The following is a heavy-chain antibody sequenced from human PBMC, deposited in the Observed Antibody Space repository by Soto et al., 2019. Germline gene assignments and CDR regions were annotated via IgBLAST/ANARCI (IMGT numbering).Heavy chain of an antibody. D-gene: IGHD1-1*01. CDR1: GFTFRNYG. J-gene: IGHJ6*02. CDR2: MSYDGSKQ. CDR3: ARAYKESPVYHYGMDV. Sequence: QVQLVESGGGVVQPGRSLRLSCGASGFTFRNYGMHWVRQGPGKGLEWVAIMSYDGSKQYYADSVKGRFTISRDNSKNTLYLEMNSLRAEDTAVYYCARAYKESPVYHYGMDVWGQGTTVTVSS. V-gene: IGHV3-30*03.